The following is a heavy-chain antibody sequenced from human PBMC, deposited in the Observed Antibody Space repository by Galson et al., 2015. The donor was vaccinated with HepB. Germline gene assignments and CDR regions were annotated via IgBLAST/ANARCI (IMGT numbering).Heavy chain of an antibody. CDR3: ARWVVGHSDDAGTFDN. Sequence: SVKVSCKASGYSFPSYGITWVRQAPGHGLEWMGWTNPINANTNYAQNFEGRVTMTIDTSTSTAHMELRSLRSDDTAVYFCARWVVGHSDDAGTFDNWGQGSLV. CDR2: TNPINANT. CDR1: GYSFPSYG. J-gene: IGHJ4*02. D-gene: IGHD1-26*01. V-gene: IGHV1-18*01.